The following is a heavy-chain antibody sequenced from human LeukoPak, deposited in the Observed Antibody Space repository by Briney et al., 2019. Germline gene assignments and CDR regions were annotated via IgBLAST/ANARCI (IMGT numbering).Heavy chain of an antibody. J-gene: IGHJ4*02. D-gene: IGHD4-17*01. V-gene: IGHV4-59*11. Sequence: SETLSLTCTVSGGSISSHYWSWIRQPPGKGLEWIGYIYYSGSTNYNPSLKSRVTISVDTSKNQFSLKLSSVTAADTAVYYCARLHWNYGDYRGGYFYYWGQGTLVTVSS. CDR2: IYYSGST. CDR3: ARLHWNYGDYRGGYFYY. CDR1: GGSISSHY.